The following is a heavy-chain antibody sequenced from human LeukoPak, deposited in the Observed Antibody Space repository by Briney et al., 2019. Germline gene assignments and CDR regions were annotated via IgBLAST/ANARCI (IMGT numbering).Heavy chain of an antibody. CDR3: AKVNRGVIIAGALDY. CDR1: GFTFSSYS. CDR2: ISSSSSTI. Sequence: GGSLRLSCAASGFTFSSYSMNWVRQAPGKGLEWVSYISSSSSTIYYADSVKGRFTISRDNSKNTLYLQMNSLRAEDTAVYYCAKVNRGVIIAGALDYWGQGTLVTVSS. V-gene: IGHV3-48*01. D-gene: IGHD3-10*01. J-gene: IGHJ4*02.